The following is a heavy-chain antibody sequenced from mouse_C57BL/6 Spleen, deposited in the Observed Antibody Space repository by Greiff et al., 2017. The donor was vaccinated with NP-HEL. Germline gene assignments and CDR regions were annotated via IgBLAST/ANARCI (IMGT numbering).Heavy chain of an antibody. CDR3: ARTGTGASYYFDY. V-gene: IGHV5-17*01. J-gene: IGHJ2*01. Sequence: EVMLVESGGGLVKPGGSLKLSCAASGFTFSDYGMHWVRQAPEKGLEWVAYISSGSSTIYYADTVKGRFTISRDNAKNTLFLQMTSLRSEDTAMYYCARTGTGASYYFDYWGQGTTLTVSS. CDR2: ISSGSSTI. D-gene: IGHD4-1*01. CDR1: GFTFSDYG.